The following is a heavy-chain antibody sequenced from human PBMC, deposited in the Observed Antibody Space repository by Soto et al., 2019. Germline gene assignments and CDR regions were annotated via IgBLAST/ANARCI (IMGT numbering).Heavy chain of an antibody. CDR1: GGSISGSSYY. CDR3: ARALAGSALN. Sequence: PSETLSLTCTVSGGSISGSSYYWGWIRQHPGKGLEWIGYIYYSGSTYYNPSLKSRVTISVDTSKNQFSLKLSSVTAAETAVYYCARALAGSALNWGQGTLVTVSS. D-gene: IGHD3-10*01. J-gene: IGHJ4*02. V-gene: IGHV4-31*03. CDR2: IYYSGST.